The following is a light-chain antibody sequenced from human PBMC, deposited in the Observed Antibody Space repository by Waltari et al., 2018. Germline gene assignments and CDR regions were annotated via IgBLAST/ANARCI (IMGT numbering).Light chain of an antibody. CDR1: SSDVGGYNF. CDR2: DVT. V-gene: IGLV2-14*03. J-gene: IGLJ1*01. Sequence: QSALTQPASVSGSPGQSITISCTGTSSDVGGYNFVSWYQQHPGKAPKLIIYDVTTRPSWVSNRFSGSKSGNTASLTISGLQTEDEADYYCSSYTSATIYVFGSGTKVVVL. CDR3: SSYTSATIYV.